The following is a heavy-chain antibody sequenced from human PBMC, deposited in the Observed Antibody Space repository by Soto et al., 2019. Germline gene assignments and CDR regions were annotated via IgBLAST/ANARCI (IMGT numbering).Heavy chain of an antibody. CDR3: ANKWQQPHYYYYGMDV. J-gene: IGHJ6*02. V-gene: IGHV1-69*06. Sequence: SVKVSCKASGGTFSSCAISWVRQAPGQGLEWMGGIIPIFGTANYAQKFQGRVTITADKSTSTAYMELSSLRSEDKAVYYCANKWQQPHYYYYGMDVWGQGTTVTVSS. D-gene: IGHD1-26*01. CDR2: IIPIFGTA. CDR1: GGTFSSCA.